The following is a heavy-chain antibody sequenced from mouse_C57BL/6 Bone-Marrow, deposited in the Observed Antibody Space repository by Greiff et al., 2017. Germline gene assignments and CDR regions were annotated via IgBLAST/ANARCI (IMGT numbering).Heavy chain of an antibody. CDR1: GYTFTSYW. D-gene: IGHD1-1*01. CDR3: ARTGVYYYGSSYAMDY. V-gene: IGHV1-69*01. CDR2: IDPSDSYT. Sequence: VKLQESGAELVMPGASVKLSCKASGYTFTSYWMHWVKQRPGQGLEWIGEIDPSDSYTNYNQKFKGKSTLTVDKSSSTAYMQLSSLTSEDSAVYYCARTGVYYYGSSYAMDYWGQGTSVTVSS. J-gene: IGHJ4*01.